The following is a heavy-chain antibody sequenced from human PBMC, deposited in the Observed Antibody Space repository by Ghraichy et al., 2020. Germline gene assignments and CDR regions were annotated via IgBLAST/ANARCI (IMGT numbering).Heavy chain of an antibody. Sequence: ASVKVSCKASGFAFSTYGISWVRQAPGQGLEWMGWISAYNGKTNYGQKIQGRVTMTTDTSTSTAYMELRSLRSDDTAVYYCARDSGSNSVTYYYYGMDVWGQGTTVTVSS. D-gene: IGHD1-26*01. CDR3: ARDSGSNSVTYYYYGMDV. CDR2: ISAYNGKT. CDR1: GFAFSTYG. V-gene: IGHV1-18*04. J-gene: IGHJ6*02.